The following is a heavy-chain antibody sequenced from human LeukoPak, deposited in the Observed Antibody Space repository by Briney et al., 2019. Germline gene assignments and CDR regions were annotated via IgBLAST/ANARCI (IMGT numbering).Heavy chain of an antibody. CDR3: ARGTLYRGWSYYLDF. V-gene: IGHV4-4*07. D-gene: IGHD6-19*01. J-gene: IGHJ4*02. CDR1: GVSITSYY. CDR2: IHTSGST. Sequence: SETLSLTCTVSGVSITSYYWSWIRQPAGKGLEWIGRIHTSGSTNYNPSLKSRVTMLVDTSKNQFSLKLSSVTAADTAVYYCARGTLYRGWSYYLDFWGQGSQVTVSS.